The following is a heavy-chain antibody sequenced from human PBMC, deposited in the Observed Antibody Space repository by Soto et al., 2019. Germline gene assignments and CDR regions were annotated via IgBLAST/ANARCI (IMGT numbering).Heavy chain of an antibody. J-gene: IGHJ4*02. V-gene: IGHV3-7*03. Sequence: GGSLRLSCAASEFTFSSYWMSWVRQAPGKGLEWVANIKQDGSERYYVDSVKGRFTISRDNAKNSLFLQMNSLRADDTAVYYCASETSSGTSDYWGQGTLVTVSS. D-gene: IGHD1-26*01. CDR1: EFTFSSYW. CDR3: ASETSSGTSDY. CDR2: IKQDGSER.